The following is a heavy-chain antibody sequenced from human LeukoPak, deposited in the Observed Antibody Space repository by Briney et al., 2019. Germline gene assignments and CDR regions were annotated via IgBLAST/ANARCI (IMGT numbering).Heavy chain of an antibody. Sequence: GRSLRLSCAASGFTFSAYFMHWGRQAPGKGLEWVSDIASDGTHTFYAESVKGRFTISRDNSKNTLYLQMNSLRAEDTAVYFCARERQDTVLHSGAFDIWGQGTMVTVSS. CDR2: IASDGTHT. CDR1: GFTFSAYF. J-gene: IGHJ3*02. D-gene: IGHD2-21*01. V-gene: IGHV3-30-3*01. CDR3: ARERQDTVLHSGAFDI.